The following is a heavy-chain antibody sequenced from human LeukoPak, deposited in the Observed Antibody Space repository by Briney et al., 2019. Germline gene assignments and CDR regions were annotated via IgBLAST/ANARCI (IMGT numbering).Heavy chain of an antibody. Sequence: GGSLRLSCAASGFTFSSYSMNWVRQAPGKGLEWVSSISSSSSYIYYADSVKGRFAISRDNAKNSLYLQMNSLRAEDTAVYYCARDGRGGSPTYYFDYWGQGTLVTVSS. CDR3: ARDGRGGSPTYYFDY. V-gene: IGHV3-21*01. CDR2: ISSSSSYI. D-gene: IGHD1-26*01. J-gene: IGHJ4*02. CDR1: GFTFSSYS.